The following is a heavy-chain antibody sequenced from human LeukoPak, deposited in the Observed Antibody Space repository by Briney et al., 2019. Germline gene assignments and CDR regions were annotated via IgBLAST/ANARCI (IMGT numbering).Heavy chain of an antibody. J-gene: IGHJ4*02. CDR2: ISYTGGA. CDR1: GVSISSADYY. D-gene: IGHD3-22*01. V-gene: IGHV4-30-4*08. CDR3: ARVYDTSGYYADF. Sequence: PSGTLSLTCSVSGVSISSADYYWSWVRQPPGKGLEWIGYISYTGGAYYSPSLKSRLTISVDTSKNQFSLRLTSVTAADTAVYYCARVYDTSGYYADFWGQGSLVTVSS.